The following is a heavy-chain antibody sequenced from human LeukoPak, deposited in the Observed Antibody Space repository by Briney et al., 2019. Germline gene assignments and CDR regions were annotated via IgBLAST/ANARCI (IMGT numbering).Heavy chain of an antibody. D-gene: IGHD4-23*01. J-gene: IGHJ4*02. V-gene: IGHV4-59*11. CDR1: GGSISSHY. Sequence: SETLSLSCTVSGGSISSHYWSWIRQPPGKGLEWIGYIYYSGSTNYNPSLKSRVTISVDTSKNQFSLKLSSVTAADTAVYYCARQLRWACEDYWGQGTLVTVSS. CDR3: ARQLRWACEDY. CDR2: IYYSGST.